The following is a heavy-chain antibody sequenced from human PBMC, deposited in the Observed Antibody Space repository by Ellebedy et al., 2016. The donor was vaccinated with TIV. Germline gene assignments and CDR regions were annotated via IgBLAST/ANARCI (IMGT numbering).Heavy chain of an antibody. CDR3: ARGGNTAPYYYYGMDV. CDR1: GGSFSGYY. V-gene: IGHV4-34*01. CDR2: INHSGST. J-gene: IGHJ6*02. Sequence: SETLSLTXAVYGGSFSGYYWSWIRQPPGKGLEWIGEINHSGSTKYNPSLESRVTISVDTSKNQFSLKLSSVTAADTAVYYCARGGNTAPYYYYGMDVWGQGTTVTVSS. D-gene: IGHD2/OR15-2a*01.